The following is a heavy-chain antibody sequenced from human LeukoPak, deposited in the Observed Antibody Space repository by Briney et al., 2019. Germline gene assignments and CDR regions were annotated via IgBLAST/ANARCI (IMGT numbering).Heavy chain of an antibody. CDR1: GGSISSYY. CDR2: IYYSGST. D-gene: IGHD1-26*01. V-gene: IGHV4-59*08. Sequence: PSETLSLTCTVSGGSISSYYWIWLRQPPGKGLEWIGFIYYSGSTHYKSSLKSRVTISVDTSKNQFSLRLSSVTAADTAVYYCARHSGSSPHYFDYWGQGTLVTVSS. J-gene: IGHJ4*02. CDR3: ARHSGSSPHYFDY.